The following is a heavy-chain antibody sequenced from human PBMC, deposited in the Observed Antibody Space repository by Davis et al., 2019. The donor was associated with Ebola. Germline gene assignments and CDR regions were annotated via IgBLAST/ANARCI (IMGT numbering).Heavy chain of an antibody. CDR2: MNPNSGNT. V-gene: IGHV1-8*01. CDR1: GYTFTSYD. Sequence: ASVKVSCKASGYTFTSYDINWVRQATGQGLEWMGWMNPNSGNTGYAQKFQGRVTMTRNTSISTAYMELSSLRSEDTAVYYCASGLWGSRGMDVWGKGTTVTVPS. J-gene: IGHJ6*04. CDR3: ASGLWGSRGMDV. D-gene: IGHD3-16*01.